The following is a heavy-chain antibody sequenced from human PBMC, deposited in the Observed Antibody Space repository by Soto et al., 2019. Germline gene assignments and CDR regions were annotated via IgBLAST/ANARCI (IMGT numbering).Heavy chain of an antibody. Sequence: EVQVVESGGGLVQPGGSLRLSCAASGFTFSNHWMTWVRQAPGKGLEWVANIKQDGSEKYYVDAVKGRFTLSRDNAKNSLYLPMNSLRAEDTAVYYCARDSAYCSSTSCYLSYYYYMDVWGKGTTVTVSS. D-gene: IGHD2-2*01. CDR1: GFTFSNHW. J-gene: IGHJ6*03. CDR2: IKQDGSEK. CDR3: ARDSAYCSSTSCYLSYYYYMDV. V-gene: IGHV3-7*01.